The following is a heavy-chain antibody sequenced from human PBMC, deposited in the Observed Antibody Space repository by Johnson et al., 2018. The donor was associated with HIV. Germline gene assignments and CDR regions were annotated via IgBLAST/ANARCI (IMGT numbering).Heavy chain of an antibody. J-gene: IGHJ3*02. CDR1: GFTFSSYD. D-gene: IGHD6-19*01. Sequence: VQLVESGGGLVQPGGSLRLSCAASGFTFSSYDMHWVHQATGKGLEWVSAIGTAGDTYYPGSVKGRFTISRENAKNSLYLQMNSLRAGDTAVYYCARGGWANDAFDIWGQGTMVTVSS. CDR3: ARGGWANDAFDI. V-gene: IGHV3-13*01. CDR2: IGTAGDT.